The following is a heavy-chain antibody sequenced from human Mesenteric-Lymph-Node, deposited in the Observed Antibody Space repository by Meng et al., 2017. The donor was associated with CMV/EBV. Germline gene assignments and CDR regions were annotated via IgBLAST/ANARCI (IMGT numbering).Heavy chain of an antibody. CDR3: ARGYDFWTGSYYYYYGMDV. J-gene: IGHJ6*02. CDR2: IDYSEST. V-gene: IGHV4-59*01. Sequence: GSLRLSCTVSGGSISSYYWSWIRQPPGKGLEWIGYIDYSESTKYNPSLKSRVIISVDTSKNQFSLKVSSVTAADTAVYHCARGYDFWTGSYYYYYGMDVWGQGTTVTVSS. D-gene: IGHD3-3*01. CDR1: GGSISSYY.